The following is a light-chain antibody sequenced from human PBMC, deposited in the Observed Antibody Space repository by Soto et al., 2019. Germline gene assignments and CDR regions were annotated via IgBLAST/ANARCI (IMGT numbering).Light chain of an antibody. J-gene: IGLJ2*01. CDR1: SSDVGGYNY. CDR3: CSYAGSYTWG. CDR2: DVS. V-gene: IGLV2-11*01. Sequence: QSALTQPRSVSGSPGQSVTISCTGTSSDVGGYNYVSWYQQHPGQAPKLMIYDVSKRPAGVPDRFSGSKSGNTASLTISGLQAEDEADYYCCSYAGSYTWGFGGGTQLTVL.